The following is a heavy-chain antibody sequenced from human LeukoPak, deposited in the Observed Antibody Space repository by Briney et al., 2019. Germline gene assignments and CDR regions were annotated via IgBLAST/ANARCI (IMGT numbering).Heavy chain of an antibody. CDR3: ARVPRFSSDWIEYRIFDY. V-gene: IGHV4-30-4*01. Sequence: PSETLSLTCTVSGGSISSGSYYWSWIRQLPGKGLEWIGYIHFIGDTYYNPSLKSRVTISVDTSKNQFSLKLSTVTAADTAVYYCARVPRFSSDWIEYRIFDYWGQGTLVTVSS. CDR1: GGSISSGSYY. J-gene: IGHJ4*02. CDR2: IHFIGDT. D-gene: IGHD6-19*01.